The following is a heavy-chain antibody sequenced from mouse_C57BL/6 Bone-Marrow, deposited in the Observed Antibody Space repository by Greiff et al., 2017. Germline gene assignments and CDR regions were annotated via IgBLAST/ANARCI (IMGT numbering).Heavy chain of an antibody. CDR2: ISNLAYSI. CDR1: GFTFSDYG. CDR3: ARRDWYWYFDV. D-gene: IGHD4-1*01. V-gene: IGHV5-15*04. Sequence: EVQLQESGGGLVQPGGSLKLSCAASGFTFSDYGMAWVRQAPRKGPEWVAFISNLAYSIYYADTVTGRFTISRANAKNTLYLEMSSLRSEDTAMYYCARRDWYWYFDVWGTGTTVTVSS. J-gene: IGHJ1*03.